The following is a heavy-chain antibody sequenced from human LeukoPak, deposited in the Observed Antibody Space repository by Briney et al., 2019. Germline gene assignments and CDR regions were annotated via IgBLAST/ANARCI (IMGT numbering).Heavy chain of an antibody. CDR2: IYDSGST. V-gene: IGHV4-39*01. CDR3: ARRGWNFDL. J-gene: IGHJ4*02. Sequence: SETLSLTCTVSGGSIRSSYYYWGWIRQPPGKGLEWIGSIYDSGSTYYNPSLKSRVTISVDTSKNQFSLKLNSVTAADTAVYYCARRGWNFDLWGQGTLVTVSS. CDR1: GGSIRSSYYY. D-gene: IGHD6-19*01.